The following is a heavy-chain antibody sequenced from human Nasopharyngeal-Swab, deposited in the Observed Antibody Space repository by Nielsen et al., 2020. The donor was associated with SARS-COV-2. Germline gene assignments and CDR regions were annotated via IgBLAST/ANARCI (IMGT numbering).Heavy chain of an antibody. Sequence: GASLKISCAASGFTFSSYSMNWVRQAPGKGLEWVSSISSSSSYIYYADSVKGRFTISRDNAKNSLYLQMNSLRAEDTAVYYCAKDYYGSGGAYYFDYWGQGTLVTVSS. J-gene: IGHJ4*02. CDR3: AKDYYGSGGAYYFDY. V-gene: IGHV3-21*01. CDR1: GFTFSSYS. D-gene: IGHD3-10*01. CDR2: ISSSSSYI.